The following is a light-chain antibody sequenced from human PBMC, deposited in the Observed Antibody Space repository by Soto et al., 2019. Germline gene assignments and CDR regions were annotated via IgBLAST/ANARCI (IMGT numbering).Light chain of an antibody. CDR2: LGS. J-gene: IGKJ5*01. Sequence: DIVMTQSPLSLPVTPGEPASISCRSSQSLLHSNGYNYLDWYLQKPGQSPQVLIYLGSNRASGVXDXSSGSGSCTDFTLKISRVEAEEVGVYYCMQALQTPITFGQGTRLEIK. CDR3: MQALQTPIT. V-gene: IGKV2-28*01. CDR1: QSLLHSNGYNY.